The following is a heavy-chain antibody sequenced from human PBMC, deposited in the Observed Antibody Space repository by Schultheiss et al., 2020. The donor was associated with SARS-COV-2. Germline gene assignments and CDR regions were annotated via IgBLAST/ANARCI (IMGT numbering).Heavy chain of an antibody. J-gene: IGHJ6*02. CDR2: ITHIFGTA. CDR1: GGTFSSHG. Sequence: SVKVSCKASGGTFSSHGITWVRQAPGQGLEWMGGITHIFGTANYAQKFQGRVTITADKSTSTAYMELSSLRSDDTAVYYCARVPAGAYYSHLYFYGMDVWGQGTTVTVSS. V-gene: IGHV1-69*06. D-gene: IGHD3-22*01. CDR3: ARVPAGAYYSHLYFYGMDV.